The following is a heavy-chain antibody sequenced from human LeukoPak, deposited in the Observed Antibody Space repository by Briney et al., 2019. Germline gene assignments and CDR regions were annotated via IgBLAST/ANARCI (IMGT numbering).Heavy chain of an antibody. Sequence: SETLSLTCTVSGGSISSYYWSWIRQPAGKGLEWIGRIYTSGSTNYNPSLKSRVTMSVDTSKNQFSLKLSSVTAADTAVYYCARDKRYYYGSGSSALVDPWYMDVWGKGTTATVSS. CDR3: ARDKRYYYGSGSSALVDPWYMDV. CDR1: GGSISSYY. V-gene: IGHV4-4*07. J-gene: IGHJ6*03. D-gene: IGHD3-10*01. CDR2: IYTSGST.